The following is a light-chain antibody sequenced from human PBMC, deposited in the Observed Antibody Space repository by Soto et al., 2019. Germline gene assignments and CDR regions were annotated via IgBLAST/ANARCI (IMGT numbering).Light chain of an antibody. Sequence: IQMTQSPSSLSASVGDRVIITCRSDHSINNYLNWYQQRPGKVPKLLIYAASTLQCGVPSRFSGSGSGRVFTLTINSLQPEDFATYYCQHSYSTLGTFGRGTRVEI. CDR2: AAS. J-gene: IGKJ2*01. CDR3: QHSYSTLGT. V-gene: IGKV1-39*01. CDR1: HSINNY.